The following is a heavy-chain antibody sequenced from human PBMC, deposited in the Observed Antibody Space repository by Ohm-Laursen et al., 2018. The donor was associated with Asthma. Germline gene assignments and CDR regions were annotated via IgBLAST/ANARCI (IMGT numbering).Heavy chain of an antibody. Sequence: SQTLSLTCTVSGGSISNGSYYWSWIRQHPGKGLEWIGYIYYSGSTYYNPSLKSRVTISIDTSTNQFSLKLSSVTAADTAVYYCARVGLGSGSYYYYYGMDVWGQGTTVTVSS. CDR1: GGSISNGSYY. CDR2: IYYSGST. V-gene: IGHV4-31*03. D-gene: IGHD3-10*01. J-gene: IGHJ6*02. CDR3: ARVGLGSGSYYYYYGMDV.